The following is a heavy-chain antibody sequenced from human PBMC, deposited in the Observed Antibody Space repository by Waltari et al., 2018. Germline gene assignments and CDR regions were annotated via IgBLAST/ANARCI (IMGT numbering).Heavy chain of an antibody. V-gene: IGHV3-7*01. Sequence: EMQLVESGGGLVQPGGSLRLSCTDSEFPFSNYWMNWVRQAPGKVLEWVANIKQDGSETNYVDSVKGRFTISRDNAKNSLFLQMNSLSAGDTAVYFCATSYHLWGQGTLVTVSS. CDR1: EFPFSNYW. D-gene: IGHD3-3*02. CDR3: ATSYHL. CDR2: IKQDGSET. J-gene: IGHJ4*02.